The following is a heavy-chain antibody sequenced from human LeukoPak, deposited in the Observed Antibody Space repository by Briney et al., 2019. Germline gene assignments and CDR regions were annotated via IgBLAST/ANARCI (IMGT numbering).Heavy chain of an antibody. CDR2: INHSGST. CDR3: ARGKYYYGSVTYYPFDY. D-gene: IGHD3-10*01. CDR1: GGSFSGYY. Sequence: SETLSLTCAVYGGSFSGYYWSWIRQPPGKGLEWIGEINHSGSTNYNPSLKSRVTISLDTPKNQFSLKLSSVTAADTALYYCARGKYYYGSVTYYPFDYWGQGSLVTVSS. V-gene: IGHV4-34*01. J-gene: IGHJ4*02.